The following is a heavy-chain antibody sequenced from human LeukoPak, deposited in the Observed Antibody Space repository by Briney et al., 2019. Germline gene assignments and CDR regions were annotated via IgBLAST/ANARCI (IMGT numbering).Heavy chain of an antibody. CDR3: ARDRRSFKGVILYYFDY. Sequence: GGSLRLSCAASGFTFSDYYMSWIRQAPGKGLEWVANIKQDGSEKYYVDSVKGRFTISRDNAKNSLYLQMNSLRAEDTAVYYCARDRRSFKGVILYYFDYWGQGTLVTVSS. CDR2: IKQDGSEK. CDR1: GFTFSDYY. D-gene: IGHD3-16*02. J-gene: IGHJ4*02. V-gene: IGHV3-7*01.